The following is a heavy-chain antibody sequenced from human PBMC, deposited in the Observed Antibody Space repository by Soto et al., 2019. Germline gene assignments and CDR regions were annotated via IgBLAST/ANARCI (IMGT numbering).Heavy chain of an antibody. CDR2: IYYSGST. V-gene: IGHV4-39*01. J-gene: IGHJ4*02. CDR1: GGSISSSSYY. CDR3: ARHNGGY. Sequence: SETLSFTCTVSGGSISSSSYYWGWIRQPPGKGLEWIGSIYYSGSTYYNPSLKSRVTISVDTSKNQFSLKLSSVTAADTAVYYCARHNGGYWGQGTLVTVSS. D-gene: IGHD3-10*01.